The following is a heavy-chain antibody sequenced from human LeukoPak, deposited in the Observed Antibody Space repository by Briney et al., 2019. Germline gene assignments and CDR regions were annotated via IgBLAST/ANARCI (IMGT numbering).Heavy chain of an antibody. D-gene: IGHD3/OR15-3a*01. V-gene: IGHV3-74*01. J-gene: IGHJ4*02. CDR2: INWGGSST. CDR3: ARGDYYLDY. Sequence: PGGSLRLSCAASVFPFSSYWMHWVRQAPGKGVVWVSDINWGGSSTIYADSVKGRFPVSRDNAKNTLNLKMNSMRAEDTAVYYCARGDYYLDYWGQGTLVTVSS. CDR1: VFPFSSYW.